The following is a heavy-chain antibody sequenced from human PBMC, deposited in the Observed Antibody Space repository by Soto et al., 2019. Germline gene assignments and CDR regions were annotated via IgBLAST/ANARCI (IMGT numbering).Heavy chain of an antibody. V-gene: IGHV4-39*01. CDR3: ARLPVVVIALGYFDP. CDR1: GDSISSSYY. CDR2: VYYTGFT. Sequence: SETLSLTCTVSGDSISSSYYWGWVRQPPGKGLECIGAVYYTGFTYYNPSLKSRLTISLDTSKNQFSLRLSSVTAADTAIYYCARLPVVVIALGYFDPWGPGTRVTVSS. J-gene: IGHJ5*02. D-gene: IGHD2-21*01.